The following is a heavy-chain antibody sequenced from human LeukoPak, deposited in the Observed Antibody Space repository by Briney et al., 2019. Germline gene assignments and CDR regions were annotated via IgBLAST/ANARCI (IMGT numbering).Heavy chain of an antibody. CDR2: IRYDGSNK. Sequence: GGSLRLSCAASGFTFSSYGMHWVRQAPGKGLEWVAFIRYDGSNKYYADSVKGRFTISRDNSKNTLYLQMNSLRVEDTAVYYCARDLSENYSIDYWGQGTLVTVSS. V-gene: IGHV3-30*02. J-gene: IGHJ4*02. CDR1: GFTFSSYG. D-gene: IGHD2-21*01. CDR3: ARDLSENYSIDY.